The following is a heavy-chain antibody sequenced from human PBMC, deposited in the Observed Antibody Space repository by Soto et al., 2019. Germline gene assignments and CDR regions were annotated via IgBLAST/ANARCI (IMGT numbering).Heavy chain of an antibody. CDR3: ARSGGTCYSAGCYYYAMDV. CDR2: ISGTSHDT. CDR1: GFTFSNFY. D-gene: IGHD2-15*01. V-gene: IGHV3-11*05. J-gene: IGHJ6*02. Sequence: QVQLVESGGGLVKPGGSLRLSCAASGFTFSNFYMSWVRQAPGKGLEWVSYISGTSHDTNYADSVKGRFTISRDNSKNSLQLQMHSMRAEDTALYYCARSGGTCYSAGCYYYAMDVWGQGTTVTVSS.